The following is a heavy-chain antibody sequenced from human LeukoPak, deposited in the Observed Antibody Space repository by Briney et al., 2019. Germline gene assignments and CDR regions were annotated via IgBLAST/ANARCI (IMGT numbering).Heavy chain of an antibody. CDR1: EYSFTNYW. J-gene: IGHJ4*02. CDR3: ARLETSGYAYAPFDH. CDR2: IYPGDSDT. Sequence: GSVQISCKGSEYSFTNYWIGWARQMPGKGLECMGIIYPGDSDTRYSPSVQGQVTISADNSISSAYLQWSSLKASDTARYYCARLETSGYAYAPFDHWGQGTLVTVSS. V-gene: IGHV5-51*01. D-gene: IGHD5-12*01.